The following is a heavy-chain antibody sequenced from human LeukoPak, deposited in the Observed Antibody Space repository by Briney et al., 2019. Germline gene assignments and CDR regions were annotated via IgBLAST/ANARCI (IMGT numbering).Heavy chain of an antibody. CDR3: ARGKTYYDISKDAFDI. V-gene: IGHV4-59*01. CDR1: SGSISSYY. CDR2: IYYSGST. J-gene: IGHJ3*02. Sequence: PSETLSLTCTVSSGSISSYYWSWIRQPPGKGLERIGYIYYSGSTNYNPSLKSRVTISVDTSKNQFPLKLSSVTAADTAVYYCARGKTYYDISKDAFDIWGQGTMVTVSS. D-gene: IGHD3-22*01.